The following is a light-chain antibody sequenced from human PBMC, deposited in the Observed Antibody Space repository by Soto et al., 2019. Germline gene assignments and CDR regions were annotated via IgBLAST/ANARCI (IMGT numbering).Light chain of an antibody. CDR2: DAS. J-gene: IGKJ4*01. CDR3: QQYNSSPPT. Sequence: DIQMTQSPSTLSASVGDRVTITCRTSQSISSWLAWYQQKPGKAPKLLIYDASSLESGVPSRFSGSGSGTEFTLTISSLQPDDFATYYCQQYNSSPPTFGGGTKVDIK. V-gene: IGKV1-5*01. CDR1: QSISSW.